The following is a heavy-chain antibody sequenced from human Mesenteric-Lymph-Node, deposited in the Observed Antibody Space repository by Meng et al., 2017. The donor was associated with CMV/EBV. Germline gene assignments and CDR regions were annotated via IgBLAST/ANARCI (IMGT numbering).Heavy chain of an antibody. J-gene: IGHJ4*02. CDR1: GYTFNDYC. V-gene: IGHV1-2*06. D-gene: IGHD2-21*01. CDR2: INPNSDDT. Sequence: SCEASGYTFNDYCMHWGRQAREQGVGWRGRINPNSDDTNYAQKYQGRVTVTRDTSINTAYMELSRLDSDDTAVYYCARVVIRGEFDYWGQGTLVTVSS. CDR3: ARVVIRGEFDY.